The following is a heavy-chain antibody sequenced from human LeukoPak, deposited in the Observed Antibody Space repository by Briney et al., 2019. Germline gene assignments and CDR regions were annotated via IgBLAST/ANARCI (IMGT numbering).Heavy chain of an antibody. D-gene: IGHD2-15*01. Sequence: TGGSLRLSWAASGFTFSSYAMSWVRQAPGKGLEWVSAIRGSGGSTYYADSVKGRFPISRDNSKNTLYLQMNSLRAEDTAVYYCAKLVGYCSGGSCYSDYWGQGTLVTVSS. CDR2: IRGSGGST. CDR3: AKLVGYCSGGSCYSDY. V-gene: IGHV3-23*01. J-gene: IGHJ4*02. CDR1: GFTFSSYA.